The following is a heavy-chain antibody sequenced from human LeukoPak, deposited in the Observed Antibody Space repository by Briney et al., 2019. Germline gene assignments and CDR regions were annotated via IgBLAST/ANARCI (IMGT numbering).Heavy chain of an antibody. CDR3: ASYDSSGASGY. Sequence: SETLSLTCTASGGSISSYYWSWIRQPPGKGLEWIGYIYYSGNTNYNPSLKSRVTISVDTSKNQFSLKPSSVTAADTAVYYCASYDSSGASGYWGQGTLVTVSS. CDR2: IYYSGNT. D-gene: IGHD3-22*01. J-gene: IGHJ4*02. V-gene: IGHV4-59*08. CDR1: GGSISSYY.